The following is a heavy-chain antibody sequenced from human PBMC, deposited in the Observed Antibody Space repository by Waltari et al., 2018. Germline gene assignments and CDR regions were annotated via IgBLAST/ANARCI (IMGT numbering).Heavy chain of an antibody. D-gene: IGHD3-3*02. Sequence: SYDINWVRQATGQGLEWMGWMNPNSGNTGYAQKFQGRVTMTRNTSISTAYMELSSLRSEDTAVYYCARGGPVGNYHFWSGYYRNYYYYYGMDVWGQGTTVTVSS. CDR3: ARGGPVGNYHFWSGYYRNYYYYYGMDV. V-gene: IGHV1-8*01. CDR2: MNPNSGNT. J-gene: IGHJ6*02. CDR1: SYD.